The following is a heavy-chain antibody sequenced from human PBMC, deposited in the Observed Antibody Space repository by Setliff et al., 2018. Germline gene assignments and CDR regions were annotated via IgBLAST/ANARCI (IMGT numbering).Heavy chain of an antibody. J-gene: IGHJ5*02. CDR1: GDSINTPTYH. CDR3: VRTFNGSPADR. CDR2: IYYTGIT. Sequence: SETLSLTCTVSGDSINTPTYHWGWVRQPPGKGLEWIGLIYYTGITYYNQSLKSRVTISEDMSENQISLKLNPVTAADTAVYYCVRTFNGSPADRWGQGTLVTVSS. D-gene: IGHD2-2*01. V-gene: IGHV4-39*01.